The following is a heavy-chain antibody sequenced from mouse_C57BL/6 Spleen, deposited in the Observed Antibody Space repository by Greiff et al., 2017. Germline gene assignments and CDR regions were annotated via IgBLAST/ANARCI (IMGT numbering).Heavy chain of an antibody. CDR2: IDPETGGT. J-gene: IGHJ2*01. CDR3: TSSHYYGISYDY. CDR1: GYTFTDYE. Sequence: QVQLQQSGAELVRPGASVTLSCQASGYTFTDYEMHWVKQTPVPGLEWIGAIDPETGGTAYNQKFKGKAILTADKSSSIAYMELRSLTSEDSAVSSCTSSHYYGISYDYWGQGTTLTVSS. D-gene: IGHD1-1*01. V-gene: IGHV1-15*01.